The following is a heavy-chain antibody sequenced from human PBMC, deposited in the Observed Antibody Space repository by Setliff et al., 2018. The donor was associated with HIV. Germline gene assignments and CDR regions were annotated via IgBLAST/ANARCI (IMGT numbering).Heavy chain of an antibody. Sequence: GGSLRLSCAASGFTFSSYWMHWVRQAPGKGLVWVSHISHDGSSTNYADSVKGRFTISRDNAKNTLYPQMNSLRAEDTAVYYCARDRKSGSYQGGFDPWGQGTLVTVSS. CDR1: GFTFSSYW. J-gene: IGHJ5*02. CDR3: ARDRKSGSYQGGFDP. V-gene: IGHV3-74*01. D-gene: IGHD1-26*01. CDR2: ISHDGSST.